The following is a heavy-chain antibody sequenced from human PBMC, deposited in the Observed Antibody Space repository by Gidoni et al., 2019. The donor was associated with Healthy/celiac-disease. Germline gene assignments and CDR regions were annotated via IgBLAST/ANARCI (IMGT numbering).Heavy chain of an antibody. CDR3: ARGVYDYVWGSYRYAFDY. CDR1: GGSFSGYY. J-gene: IGHJ4*02. D-gene: IGHD3-16*02. Sequence: QVQLQQWGAGLLKPSATLSLTCAVYGGSFSGYYWSWIRQPPGKGLEWIGEINHSGSTNYNPSLKSRVTISVDTSKNQFSLKLSSVTAADTAVYYCARGVYDYVWGSYRYAFDYWGQGTLVTVSS. CDR2: INHSGST. V-gene: IGHV4-34*01.